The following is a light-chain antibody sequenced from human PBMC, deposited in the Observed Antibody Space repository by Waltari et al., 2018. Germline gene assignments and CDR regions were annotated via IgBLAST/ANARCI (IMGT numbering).Light chain of an antibody. V-gene: IGLV2-14*03. CDR1: SSDVGGYNY. Sequence: QSALTQPASVSGSPGQSITISCTGTSSDVGGYNYVSWYQQNPGKAPKLMIYDVSNRPSGVSNRFSGSKSGNTASLTISVLQAEDEADYYCSSYTSSSTVWVFGGGTKLTVL. J-gene: IGLJ3*02. CDR2: DVS. CDR3: SSYTSSSTVWV.